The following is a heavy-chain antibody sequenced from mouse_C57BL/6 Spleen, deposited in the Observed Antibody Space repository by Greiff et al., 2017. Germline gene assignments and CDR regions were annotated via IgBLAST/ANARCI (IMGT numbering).Heavy chain of an antibody. D-gene: IGHD2-5*01. CDR2: IYPGSGST. Sequence: VKLQQPGAELVKPGASVKMSCKASGYTFTSYWITWVKQRPGQGLEWIGDIYPGSGSTNYNEKFKSKATLTVDTSSSTAYMQLSSLTSEDSAVYYCARSAYYSNYPDYWGQGTTLTVSS. CDR3: ARSAYYSNYPDY. CDR1: GYTFTSYW. J-gene: IGHJ2*01. V-gene: IGHV1-55*01.